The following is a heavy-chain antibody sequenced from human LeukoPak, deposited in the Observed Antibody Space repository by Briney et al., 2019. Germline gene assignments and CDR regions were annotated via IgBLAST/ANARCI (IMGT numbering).Heavy chain of an antibody. V-gene: IGHV1-2*02. CDR3: ARASGRDGYSLDY. CDR1: GYTFTGYY. D-gene: IGHD5-24*01. Sequence: ASVKVSCKASGYTFTGYYMHWVRQAPGQGLEWMGWINPNSGGTNYAQKFQGRVTMTRDTSISTAYMELSRLRSDDTAVYYCARASGRDGYSLDYWGQGTLVTVSS. CDR2: INPNSGGT. J-gene: IGHJ4*02.